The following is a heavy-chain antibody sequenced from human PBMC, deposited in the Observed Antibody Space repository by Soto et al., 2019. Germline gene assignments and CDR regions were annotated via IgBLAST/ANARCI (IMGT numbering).Heavy chain of an antibody. CDR1: GFTFSIYA. D-gene: IGHD3-10*01. Sequence: EVQLLESGGGLVQPGGSLRLSCAAAGFTFSIYAMSWVRQAPGKGLEWVSAISGSGGSKYYADSVKGRFTISRDNSKNTLYLQIYSVRADDTAVYYCAKDARGGEATLILDYWGQGTLVTVSS. V-gene: IGHV3-23*01. CDR3: AKDARGGEATLILDY. CDR2: ISGSGGSK. J-gene: IGHJ4*02.